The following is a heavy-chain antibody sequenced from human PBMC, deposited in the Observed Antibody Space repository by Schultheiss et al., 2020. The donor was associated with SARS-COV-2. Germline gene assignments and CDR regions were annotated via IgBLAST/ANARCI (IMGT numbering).Heavy chain of an antibody. CDR1: GYSISSGYY. CDR3: ARDGDSYGFSPFDY. J-gene: IGHJ4*02. D-gene: IGHD5-18*01. Sequence: SETLSLTCAVSGYSISSGYYWSWLRQPPGKGLEWIGEINHSGSTNYNPSLKSRVIISVDTSKNQFSLKLSSVTAADTAVYYCARDGDSYGFSPFDYWGQGTLVTVSS. V-gene: IGHV4-38-2*02. CDR2: INHSGST.